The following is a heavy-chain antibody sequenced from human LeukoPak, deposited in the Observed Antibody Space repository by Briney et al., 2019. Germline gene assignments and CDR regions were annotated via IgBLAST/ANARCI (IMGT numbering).Heavy chain of an antibody. CDR3: AREGVAYLNDAFDI. D-gene: IGHD2-8*02. Sequence: AGRSLRLSCVASGFTFSSYAMHWVRQAPGQGLEWMGWINPNTGGTNYAQKFQGRVTMTRDTSISTTYMELSRLRSDDTAEYYCAREGVAYLNDAFDIWGQGTRVTVSS. CDR2: INPNTGGT. J-gene: IGHJ3*02. V-gene: IGHV1-2*02. CDR1: GFTFSSYA.